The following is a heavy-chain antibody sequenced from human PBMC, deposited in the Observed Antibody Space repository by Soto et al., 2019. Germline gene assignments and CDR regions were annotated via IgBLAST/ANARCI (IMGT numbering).Heavy chain of an antibody. Sequence: GSLRLSCAASGFTFSSYGMHWVRQAPGEGLEWVAVISYDGSNKYYADSVKGRFTISRDNSKNTLYLQMNSLRAEDTAVYYCAKAIAGAGTFFGFDYWGQGTLVTVSS. CDR1: GFTFSSYG. D-gene: IGHD6-19*01. J-gene: IGHJ4*02. CDR2: ISYDGSNK. V-gene: IGHV3-30*18. CDR3: AKAIAGAGTFFGFDY.